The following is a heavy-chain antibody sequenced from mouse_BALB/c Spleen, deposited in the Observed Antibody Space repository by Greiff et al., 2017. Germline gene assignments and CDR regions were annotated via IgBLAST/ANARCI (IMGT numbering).Heavy chain of an antibody. D-gene: IGHD2-1*01. V-gene: IGHV2-9*02. CDR2: IWAGGST. CDR1: GFSLTSYG. J-gene: IGHJ4*01. CDR3: ANYYGNSYAMDY. Sequence: QVQLKESGPGLVAPSQSLSITCTVSGFSLTSYGVHWVRQPPGKGLEWLGVIWAGGSTNYNSALMSRLSISKDNSKSQVFLKMNSLQTDDTAMYYCANYYGNSYAMDYWGRGTSVTVSS.